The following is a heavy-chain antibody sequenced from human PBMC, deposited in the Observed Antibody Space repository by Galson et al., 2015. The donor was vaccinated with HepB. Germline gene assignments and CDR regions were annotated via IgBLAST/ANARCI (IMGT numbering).Heavy chain of an antibody. J-gene: IGHJ6*02. CDR3: ALDSSQYGMDV. D-gene: IGHD6-19*01. V-gene: IGHV3-21*01. CDR1: GFTFSSYS. CDR2: ISSSSSYI. Sequence: SLRLSCAASGFTFSSYSMNWVRQAPGKGLEWVSSISSSSSYIYYADSVKGRFTISRDNAKNSLYLQMNSLRAEDTAVYYCALDSSQYGMDVWGQGTTVTVSS.